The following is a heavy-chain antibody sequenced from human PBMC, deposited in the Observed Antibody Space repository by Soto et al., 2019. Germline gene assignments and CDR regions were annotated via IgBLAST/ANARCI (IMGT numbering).Heavy chain of an antibody. V-gene: IGHV5-10-1*01. Sequence: GESLKISCKGSGYSFTSYWISWVRQMPGKGLEWMGRIDPSDSYTNYSPSFQGHVTISADKSISTAYLQWSSLKASDTAMYYCASDIVVVPAAITDYYYYCMDVWGKGTTVTVSS. CDR3: ASDIVVVPAAITDYYYYCMDV. J-gene: IGHJ6*04. CDR1: GYSFTSYW. D-gene: IGHD2-2*02. CDR2: IDPSDSYT.